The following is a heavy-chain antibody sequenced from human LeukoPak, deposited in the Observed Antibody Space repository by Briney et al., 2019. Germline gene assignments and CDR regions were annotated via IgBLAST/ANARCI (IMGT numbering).Heavy chain of an antibody. CDR3: ARVGGMDFWSGSSSDY. CDR2: INTNTGNP. CDR1: GYTFTSYA. J-gene: IGHJ4*02. V-gene: IGHV7-4-1*02. Sequence: ASVKVSCEVSGYTFTSYAMNWVRQAPGQGLEWMGWINTNTGNPTYARGFTGRFVFSLDTSVSTAYLQISSLKAEDTAVYYCARVGGMDFWSGSSSDYWGQGTLVTVSS. D-gene: IGHD3-3*01.